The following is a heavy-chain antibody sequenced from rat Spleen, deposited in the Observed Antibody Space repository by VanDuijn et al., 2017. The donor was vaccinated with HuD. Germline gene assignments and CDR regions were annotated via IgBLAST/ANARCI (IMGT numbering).Heavy chain of an antibody. V-gene: IGHV5-58*01. CDR3: TRVAFDY. CDR1: GFTFSIYW. CDR2: INTDGRTT. Sequence: EVQLVESGGGLVQPGRSLKLSCVASGFTFSIYWMYWIRQAPGKGLEWISYINTDGRTTYHLDPVKGRFTISRDNAKSTLYLQMDSLRSEDTATYYCTRVAFDYWGQGVMVTVSS. J-gene: IGHJ2*01.